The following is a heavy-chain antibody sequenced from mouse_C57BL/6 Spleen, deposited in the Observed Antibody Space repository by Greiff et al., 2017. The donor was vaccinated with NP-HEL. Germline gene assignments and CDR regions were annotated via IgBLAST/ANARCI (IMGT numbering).Heavy chain of an antibody. J-gene: IGHJ1*03. D-gene: IGHD1-2*01. Sequence: EVQLVESGGGLVKPGGSLKLSCAASGFTFSSYAMSWVRQTPEKRLEWVATISDGGSYTYYPDNVKGRFTISRDNAKNNLYLQMSHLKSEDTAMYYCARGLPLGYWYFDVWGTGTTVTVSS. CDR1: GFTFSSYA. V-gene: IGHV5-4*01. CDR3: ARGLPLGYWYFDV. CDR2: ISDGGSYT.